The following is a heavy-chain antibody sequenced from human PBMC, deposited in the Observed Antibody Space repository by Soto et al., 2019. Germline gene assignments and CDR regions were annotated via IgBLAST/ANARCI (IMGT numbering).Heavy chain of an antibody. CDR2: ISAYNGNT. CDR3: ARVVDILTGYPVDFDY. V-gene: IGHV1-18*01. Sequence: QVQLVQSGAAVKKPGASVKVSCKASGYTFPSYGISWVRQAPGQGLEWMGWISAYNGNTNYAQKLQGRVTMTTDTSTSTADMELRSLRSDDTAVYYYARVVDILTGYPVDFDYWGQGTMVTVSS. J-gene: IGHJ4*02. D-gene: IGHD3-9*01. CDR1: GYTFPSYG.